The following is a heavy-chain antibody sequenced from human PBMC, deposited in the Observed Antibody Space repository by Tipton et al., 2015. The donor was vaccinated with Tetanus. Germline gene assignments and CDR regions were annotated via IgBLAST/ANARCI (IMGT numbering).Heavy chain of an antibody. V-gene: IGHV4-39*01. J-gene: IGHJ5*02. CDR2: IYYSGTT. CDR1: GGSLTSGTYY. Sequence: LRLSCTVSGGSLTSGTYYWGWIRQPPGKGLEWIGNIYYSGTTYYNASLESRVTISIHPSKNQFSMTLTSVTAADAAVYYCATQTDNWFDPWGQGTLVTVSS. CDR3: ATQTDNWFDP.